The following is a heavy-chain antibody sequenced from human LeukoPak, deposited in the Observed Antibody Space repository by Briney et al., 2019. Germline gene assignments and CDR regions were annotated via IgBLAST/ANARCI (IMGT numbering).Heavy chain of an antibody. D-gene: IGHD6-13*01. CDR1: GFAVSSNY. CDR3: ARDPVVASPGPFYYHYMDV. Sequence: GGSLRLSCAASGFAVSSNYMSWVRQPPGKGLEWLSLIDSSGNTFYADSVKGRFTISRDYLKDTLFLQMNSLRAEDTALHYCARDPVVASPGPFYYHYMDVWGKGTTVTVSS. CDR2: IDSSGNT. J-gene: IGHJ6*03. V-gene: IGHV3-53*01.